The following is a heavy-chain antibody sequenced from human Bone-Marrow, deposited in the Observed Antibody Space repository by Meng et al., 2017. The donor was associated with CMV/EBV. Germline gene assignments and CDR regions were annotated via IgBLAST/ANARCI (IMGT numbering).Heavy chain of an antibody. Sequence: ASVKVSCKASGYTFTSYDINWVRQATGQGLEWMGWMNPNSDNTAYAQKFQGRVTITRNISLRTAYMELSSLRSEDTAGYYCARGRAGDYGDLGAGLDSWGQGTLVTVSS. CDR1: GYTFTSYD. V-gene: IGHV1-8*03. J-gene: IGHJ4*02. CDR3: ARGRAGDYGDLGAGLDS. CDR2: MNPNSDNT. D-gene: IGHD4-17*01.